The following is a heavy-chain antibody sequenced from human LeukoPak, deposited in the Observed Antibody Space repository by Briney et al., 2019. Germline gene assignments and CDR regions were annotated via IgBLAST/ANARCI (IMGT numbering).Heavy chain of an antibody. Sequence: GRSLRLSCAASGFTFSSYAMHWVRQAPGKGLEWVAVISYDGNNKYYADSVKGRFTISRDNSKNTLYLQMNSLRAEDTAVYYCARGSSGWYQYSGAFDIWGQGTMVTVSS. D-gene: IGHD6-19*01. J-gene: IGHJ3*02. CDR3: ARGSSGWYQYSGAFDI. CDR2: ISYDGNNK. V-gene: IGHV3-30-3*01. CDR1: GFTFSSYA.